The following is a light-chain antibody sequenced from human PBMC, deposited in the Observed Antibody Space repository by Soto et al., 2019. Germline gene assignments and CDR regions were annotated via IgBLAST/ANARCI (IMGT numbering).Light chain of an antibody. CDR1: QSVSSNY. J-gene: IGKJ1*01. V-gene: IGKV3-20*01. Sequence: EIVLTQSPGTLSLSPGERATLSYRASQSVSSNYLAWYQQKPGQAPRLLIYGASSRATGIPDRFSGSGSGTDFTLTISRLEPEDFAVYYCQQYGSSLRTFGQGTKVEIK. CDR3: QQYGSSLRT. CDR2: GAS.